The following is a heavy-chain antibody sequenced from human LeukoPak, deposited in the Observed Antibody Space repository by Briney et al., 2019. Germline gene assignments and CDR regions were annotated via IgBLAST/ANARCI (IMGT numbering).Heavy chain of an antibody. CDR2: ISAYNGNT. V-gene: IGHV1-18*01. Sequence: ASVKVSCKASGYTFTSYGISWVRQAPGQGLEWMGWISAYNGNTNYAQKLQGRVTMTTDTSTSTAYMELRSLRSDDTAVYYCARVTISITMVRGVILRSGWFDPWGQGTLVTVSS. CDR1: GYTFTSYG. CDR3: ARVTISITMVRGVILRSGWFDP. J-gene: IGHJ5*02. D-gene: IGHD3-10*01.